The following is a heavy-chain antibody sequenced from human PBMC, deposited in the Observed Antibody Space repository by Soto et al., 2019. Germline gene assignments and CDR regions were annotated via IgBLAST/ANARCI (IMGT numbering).Heavy chain of an antibody. J-gene: IGHJ4*01. CDR3: ARGFSAWGAPINLDY. CDR2: IYHSGNT. CDR1: GGSINSNNW. V-gene: IGHV4-4*02. D-gene: IGHD3-16*01. Sequence: SETLSLTCAVSGGSINSNNWWSWVRQPPGKGLEWIGEIYHSGNTNYNPSLKSRVTLSVDKSKNQFSLKLSSVTAADTAVYYCARGFSAWGAPINLDYWGQGTLVTSPQ.